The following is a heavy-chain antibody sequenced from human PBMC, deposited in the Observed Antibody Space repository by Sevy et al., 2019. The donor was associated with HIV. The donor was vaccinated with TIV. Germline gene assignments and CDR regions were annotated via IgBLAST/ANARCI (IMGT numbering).Heavy chain of an antibody. J-gene: IGHJ5*02. Sequence: ASVKVSCKASGGTFSSYTISWVRQAPGQGFEWMGGIIPIFGTATYAQKFQGRVTITADESTSTAYMELSSLRSEDTAVYYCARDRWELLTAANWFDPWGQGTLVTVSS. CDR3: ARDRWELLTAANWFDP. D-gene: IGHD1-26*01. CDR1: GGTFSSYT. CDR2: IIPIFGTA. V-gene: IGHV1-69*13.